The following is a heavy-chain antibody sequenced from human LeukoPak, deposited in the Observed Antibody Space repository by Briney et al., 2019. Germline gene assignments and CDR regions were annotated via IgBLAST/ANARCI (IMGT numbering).Heavy chain of an antibody. CDR2: ISSSSSTI. CDR1: GFTFSTYN. V-gene: IGHV3-48*01. J-gene: IGHJ4*02. Sequence: GGSLRLACAASGFTFSTYNMNWVRQSPGKGLEWVSYISSSSSTIYYADSVRGRFTISRDNAKNSLYLQMNSLRAEDTAVYYCGREWQWLVDYWGQGTLVTVSS. CDR3: GREWQWLVDY. D-gene: IGHD6-19*01.